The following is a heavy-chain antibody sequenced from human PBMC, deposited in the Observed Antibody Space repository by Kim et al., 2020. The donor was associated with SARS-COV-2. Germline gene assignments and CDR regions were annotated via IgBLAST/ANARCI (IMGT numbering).Heavy chain of an antibody. Sequence: SGKGRFTISSDNSKSTLYRQMNSLRAEDTAVYYCAKDLGSYDILTGPFDYWGQGTLVTVSS. V-gene: IGHV3-30*02. CDR3: AKDLGSYDILTGPFDY. J-gene: IGHJ4*02. D-gene: IGHD3-9*01.